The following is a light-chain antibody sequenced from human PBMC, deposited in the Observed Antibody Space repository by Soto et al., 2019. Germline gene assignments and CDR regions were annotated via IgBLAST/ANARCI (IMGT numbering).Light chain of an antibody. CDR2: KAS. CDR3: QHYNSYPEA. CDR1: QTISSW. Sequence: DIQMTQSPSTLSASVGDRVTITCRASQTISSWLAWYQQKPGKAPKLLIYKASTLKSGVPSRFSGSGSGTEFNLTISSLQTDDFATYYCQHYNSYPEAFGQGTKVDIK. V-gene: IGKV1-5*03. J-gene: IGKJ1*01.